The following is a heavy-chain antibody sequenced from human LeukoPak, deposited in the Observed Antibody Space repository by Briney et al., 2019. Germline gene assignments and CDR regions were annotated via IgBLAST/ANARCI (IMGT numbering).Heavy chain of an antibody. CDR3: ARGGCGGDCYSRLFYYYYGMDV. CDR2: ISGSGGSK. J-gene: IGHJ6*02. CDR1: GFTFSSYA. Sequence: PGGSLRLSCAASGFTFSSYAMSWVRQAPGKGLEWVSAISGSGGSKYYADSVKGRFTISRDNPKNTLYLQMNSLRAEDTAVYYCARGGCGGDCYSRLFYYYYGMDVWGQGTTVTVSS. D-gene: IGHD2-21*02. V-gene: IGHV3-23*01.